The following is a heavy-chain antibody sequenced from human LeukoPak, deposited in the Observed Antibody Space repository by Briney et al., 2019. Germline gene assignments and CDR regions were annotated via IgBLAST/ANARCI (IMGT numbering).Heavy chain of an antibody. CDR1: GFTFSSYG. Sequence: GGSLRLSCAASGFTFSSYGMHWVRQAPGKGLEWVAFIRYDGSNKYYADSVKGRFTISRDNSKNTLYLQMNSLRVEDTAVYYCARDTYYYDSSGYYLMGGFDYWGQGTLVTVSS. J-gene: IGHJ4*02. V-gene: IGHV3-30*02. CDR2: IRYDGSNK. D-gene: IGHD3-22*01. CDR3: ARDTYYYDSSGYYLMGGFDY.